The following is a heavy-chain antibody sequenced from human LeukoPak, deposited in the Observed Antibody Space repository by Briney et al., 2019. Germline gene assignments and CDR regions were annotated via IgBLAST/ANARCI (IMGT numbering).Heavy chain of an antibody. CDR2: IYYSGST. D-gene: IGHD3-22*01. CDR1: GGSISSRNYY. J-gene: IGHJ4*02. V-gene: IGHV4-39*01. Sequence: PSETLSLTCTVSGGSISSRNYYWGWIRQPPGKGLEWFGSIYYSGSTYYNPSLKSRVTISVDTSKNQFSLKLTSVTAADTAVYYCATPPGGYYYDSSNNDYWGQGTLVTVSS. CDR3: ATPPGGYYYDSSNNDY.